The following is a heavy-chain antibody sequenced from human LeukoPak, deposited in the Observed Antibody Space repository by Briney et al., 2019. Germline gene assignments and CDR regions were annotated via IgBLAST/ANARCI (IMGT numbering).Heavy chain of an antibody. Sequence: ASVKVSCKASGYSFTSYYIHWVRQAPGQGLEWMGTINLSGGSTYAQKFQGSVTMTSDTSTSTVFMELSSLRYEDTAVYYCARAYRYVVVTAPLDYWGQGTLVIVSS. CDR2: INLSGGST. D-gene: IGHD2-21*02. CDR3: ARAYRYVVVTAPLDY. J-gene: IGHJ4*02. CDR1: GYSFTSYY. V-gene: IGHV1-46*01.